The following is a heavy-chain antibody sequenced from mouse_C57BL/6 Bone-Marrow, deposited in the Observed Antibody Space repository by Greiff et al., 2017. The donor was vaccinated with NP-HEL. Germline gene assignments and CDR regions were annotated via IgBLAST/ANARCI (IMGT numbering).Heavy chain of an antibody. J-gene: IGHJ2*01. Sequence: QVQLQQPGAELVRPGSSVKLSCKASGYTFTSYWMHWVKQRPIQGLEWIGNIDPSDSETHYNQKFKDKATLTVDKSSSTAYMQLSSLTSEDSAVYYCARSNWERGYYFDYWGQGTTLTVSS. CDR1: GYTFTSYW. CDR3: ARSNWERGYYFDY. V-gene: IGHV1-52*01. CDR2: IDPSDSET. D-gene: IGHD4-1*02.